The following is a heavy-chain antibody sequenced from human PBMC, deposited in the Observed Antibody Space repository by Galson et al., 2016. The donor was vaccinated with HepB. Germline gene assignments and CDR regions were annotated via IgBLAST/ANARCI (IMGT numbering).Heavy chain of an antibody. CDR3: TVCGLTGDLDY. J-gene: IGHJ4*03. Sequence: SLRLSCATPGFTFNDAWLSWVRQGPGKGLEWVGRIKSKSSGGTADYGAPVKGRFTISRDDSKKTLYLQMNSLETEDTGTYYCTVCGLTGDLDYWGRGTRVAVSS. CDR2: IKSKSSGGTA. D-gene: IGHD3-9*01. CDR1: GFTFNDAW. V-gene: IGHV3-15*01.